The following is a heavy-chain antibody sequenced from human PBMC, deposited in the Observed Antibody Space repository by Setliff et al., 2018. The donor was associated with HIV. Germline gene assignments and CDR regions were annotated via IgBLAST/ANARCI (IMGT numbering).Heavy chain of an antibody. CDR3: VRDRPNWYANSGIFDQ. D-gene: IGHD2-8*01. J-gene: IGHJ4*02. V-gene: IGHV1-46*01. Sequence: GASVKVSCKASGYTFTSYYMHWVRQAPGQGLEWMGIINPSGGSTSYAQKFQGRVTMTRDTSTSTVYMEMSSLRADDSAVYYCVRDRPNWYANSGIFDQWGQGTLVTVSS. CDR1: GYTFTSYY. CDR2: INPSGGST.